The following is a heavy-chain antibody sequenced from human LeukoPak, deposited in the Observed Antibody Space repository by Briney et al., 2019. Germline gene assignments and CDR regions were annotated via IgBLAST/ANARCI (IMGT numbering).Heavy chain of an antibody. CDR1: GYTFTGYY. D-gene: IGHD5-12*01. CDR3: AREHGYSGYLDDFDV. Sequence: SVKVSCKASGYTFTGYYMHWIRQAPGQGREWMGWINPNSGDTIHAQRFQGRVTMTRDTSISTAYMELSRLRSDDTDVYYCAREHGYSGYLDDFDVWGQGTRVTVSS. J-gene: IGHJ3*01. V-gene: IGHV1-2*02. CDR2: INPNSGDT.